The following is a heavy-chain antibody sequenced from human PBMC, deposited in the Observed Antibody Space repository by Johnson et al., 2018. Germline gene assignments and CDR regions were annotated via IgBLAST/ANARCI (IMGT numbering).Heavy chain of an antibody. Sequence: EVQLVESGGGLVQPGGSLRVSCAASGFTFSSYAMSWVRQAPGRGLEWVSDISGSGGSTFYADSVKGRFTISRDNSKNTVYGQINSLRAEDTAVYYCAKGSGSAHYYMDVWGKGTTVTVSS. V-gene: IGHV3-23*04. CDR1: GFTFSSYA. CDR3: AKGSGSAHYYMDV. J-gene: IGHJ6*03. CDR2: ISGSGGST.